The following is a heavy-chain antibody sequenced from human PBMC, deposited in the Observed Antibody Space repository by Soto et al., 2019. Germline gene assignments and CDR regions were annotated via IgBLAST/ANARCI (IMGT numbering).Heavy chain of an antibody. J-gene: IGHJ4*02. CDR3: AKERITIFGVVLVY. Sequence: PGGSLRLSCAASGFTFSSYAMSWVRQAPGKGLEWVSAISGSSGSTYYADNVKGRFTNSRDNSKNTLYLQMNSLRAEDTVVYYCAKERITIFGVVLVYWGQGTLVTVSS. CDR2: ISGSSGST. D-gene: IGHD3-3*01. V-gene: IGHV3-23*01. CDR1: GFTFSSYA.